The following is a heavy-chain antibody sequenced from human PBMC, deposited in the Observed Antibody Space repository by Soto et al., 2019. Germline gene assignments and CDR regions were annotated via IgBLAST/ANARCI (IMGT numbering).Heavy chain of an antibody. J-gene: IGHJ4*02. CDR2: ISGSGGST. V-gene: IGHV3-23*01. Sequence: PGGSLRLSCAASGFTFSSYAMSWVRQAPGKGLEWVSAISGSGGSTYYADSVKGRFTISRDNSKNTLYLQMNSLRAEDTAVYYCAKAHLPGPVAQGFDYWGQGTLVTVSS. CDR1: GFTFSSYA. CDR3: AKAHLPGPVAQGFDY. D-gene: IGHD1-1*01.